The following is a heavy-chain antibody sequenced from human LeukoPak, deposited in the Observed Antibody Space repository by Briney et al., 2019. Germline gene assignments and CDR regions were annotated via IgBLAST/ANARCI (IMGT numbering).Heavy chain of an antibody. CDR3: ARDPAMGTP. Sequence: PGGSLRLSCAASGFRFSDYYMTWIRQAPGKGLEWLSYISSTAYNIHYADSVRGRFTISRDNAKNSLFLDMNSLRAEDTAVYYCARDPAMGTPWGQGTLVIVSS. J-gene: IGHJ4*02. CDR1: GFRFSDYY. V-gene: IGHV3-11*04. CDR2: ISSTAYNI. D-gene: IGHD5-18*01.